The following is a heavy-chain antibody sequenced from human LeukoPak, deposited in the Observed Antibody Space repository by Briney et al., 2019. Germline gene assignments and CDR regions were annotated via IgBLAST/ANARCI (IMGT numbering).Heavy chain of an antibody. CDR3: PKGIYSSGWSSSDN. V-gene: IGHV3-23*01. J-gene: IGHJ4*01. Sequence: GGSLRLSCAASGFTFSNSAMSWVRQAPGKGLGWVSTLSGSGITTYYADSVKGRFTISRDKSKNTLSLQMNSLRAEDSAVYYCPKGIYSSGWSSSDNWGHGTLVTVSS. CDR1: GFTFSNSA. D-gene: IGHD6-19*01. CDR2: LSGSGITT.